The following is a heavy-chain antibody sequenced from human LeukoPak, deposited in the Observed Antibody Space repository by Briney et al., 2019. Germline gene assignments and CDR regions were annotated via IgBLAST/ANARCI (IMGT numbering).Heavy chain of an antibody. D-gene: IGHD3-22*01. V-gene: IGHV3-23*01. Sequence: GGSLRLSCAASGFTFSSYAMSWVRQAPGKGLEWVSAISGSGGSTYYADSVKGRFTISRDNSKNTLYLQMNSLRAEDTAVYYCAKDPTPITMIVLRPGYFDYWGQGTLVTVSS. CDR3: AKDPTPITMIVLRPGYFDY. CDR1: GFTFSSYA. J-gene: IGHJ4*02. CDR2: ISGSGGST.